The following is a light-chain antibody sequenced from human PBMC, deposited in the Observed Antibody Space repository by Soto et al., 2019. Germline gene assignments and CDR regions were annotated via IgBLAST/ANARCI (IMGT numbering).Light chain of an antibody. J-gene: IGKJ2*01. V-gene: IGKV1-5*03. Sequence: DIQMTQSPSTLSASVGDRVTITCRASQSISSWLAWYQQKPGKAPKLLIYKASSLESGVPSRFSGSESGTEFTLTISSLQPDDFATYYCQQYNSYSPYTFGLGTKLEIK. CDR2: KAS. CDR3: QQYNSYSPYT. CDR1: QSISSW.